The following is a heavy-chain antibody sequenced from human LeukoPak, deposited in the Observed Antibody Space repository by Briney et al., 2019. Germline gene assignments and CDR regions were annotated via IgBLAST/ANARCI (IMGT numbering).Heavy chain of an antibody. CDR1: GYTFTGYY. Sequence: ASVKVSCKASGYTFTGYYMHWVRQAPGQGLEWMGWINPNSGGTNYAQKFQGRVTMTRDTSISTAYMELSRLRSDDTAVYYCARVWFRELFDERVFDYWGQGTLVTVSS. D-gene: IGHD3-10*01. CDR3: ARVWFRELFDERVFDY. V-gene: IGHV1-2*02. J-gene: IGHJ4*02. CDR2: INPNSGGT.